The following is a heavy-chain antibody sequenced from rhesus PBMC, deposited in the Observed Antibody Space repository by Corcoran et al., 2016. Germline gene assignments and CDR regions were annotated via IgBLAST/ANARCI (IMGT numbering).Heavy chain of an antibody. CDR3: AREGEGSYGLDS. Sequence: QVQLQESGPGLVKPSETLSLTCAVSGGSISGGYGWSWIRQPPGKGLEWIGHIFGSIGSTYYNPSLKSRVTISIDTSKNQFSLKLSSVTAADTAVYYCAREGEGSYGLDSWGQGVVVTVSS. J-gene: IGHJ6*01. D-gene: IGHD5-24*01. V-gene: IGHV4S7*01. CDR2: IFGSIGST. CDR1: GGSISGGYG.